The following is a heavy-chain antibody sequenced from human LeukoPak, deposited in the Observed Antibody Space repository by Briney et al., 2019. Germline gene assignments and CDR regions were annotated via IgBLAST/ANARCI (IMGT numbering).Heavy chain of an antibody. CDR3: ARDWSVRGYSYGYGMDV. CDR1: GFTFSSYG. CDR2: ISYDGSNK. Sequence: QPGGSLRLSCAASGFTFSSYGMHWVRQAPGKGLEWVAVISYDGSNKYYADSVKGRFTISRDNSKYTLYLQMNSLRAEDTAVYYCARDWSVRGYSYGYGMDVWGQGTTVTVSS. D-gene: IGHD5-18*01. J-gene: IGHJ6*02. V-gene: IGHV3-30*03.